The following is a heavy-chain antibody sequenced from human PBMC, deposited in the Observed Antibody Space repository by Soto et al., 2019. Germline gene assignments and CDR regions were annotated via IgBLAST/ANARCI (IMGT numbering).Heavy chain of an antibody. D-gene: IGHD3-3*01. J-gene: IGHJ6*02. CDR2: IIPIFGTA. CDR1: GVTFSSYA. CDR3: ARDKKIFGVVTDYYYYYGMDV. V-gene: IGHV1-69*13. Sequence: SVKVSCKASGVTFSSYAISWVRQAPGQGLEWMGGIIPIFGTANYAQKFQGRVTITADESTSTAYMELSSLRSEDTAVYYCARDKKIFGVVTDYYYYYGMDVWGQGTTVTVSS.